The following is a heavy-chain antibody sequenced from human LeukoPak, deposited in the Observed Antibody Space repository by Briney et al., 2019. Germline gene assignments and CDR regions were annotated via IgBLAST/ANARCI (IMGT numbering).Heavy chain of an antibody. D-gene: IGHD2-21*01. CDR1: GYSFTSYW. V-gene: IGHV5-51*01. CDR3: ARHVEYYYYGMDV. Sequence: GESLKISCKGSGYSFTSYWIGWVRQLPGKGLEWMGIIYPGDSDTRYSPSFQGQVTISADKSISTAYLQWSSLKASDTAMYYCARHVEYYYYGMDVWGKGTTVTVSS. J-gene: IGHJ6*04. CDR2: IYPGDSDT.